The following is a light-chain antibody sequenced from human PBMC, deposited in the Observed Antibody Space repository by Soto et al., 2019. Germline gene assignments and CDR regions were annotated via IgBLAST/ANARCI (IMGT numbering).Light chain of an antibody. CDR1: QEISNF. CDR3: QQYINVPPT. CDR2: DAS. Sequence: DIQMTQSPSSLSASVGDRVTITCQASQEISNFLNWYQQKPGQAPKLLIYDASNLETGVPSRFSGSGSGTDFTFTISSLQPEDIATYYCQQYINVPPTFGGGTKVEIK. J-gene: IGKJ4*01. V-gene: IGKV1-33*01.